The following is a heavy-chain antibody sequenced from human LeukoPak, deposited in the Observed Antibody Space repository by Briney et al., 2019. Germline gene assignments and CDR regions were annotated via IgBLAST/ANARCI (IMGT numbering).Heavy chain of an antibody. J-gene: IGHJ4*02. V-gene: IGHV4-4*07. Sequence: SETLSLTCSVSGGSINTYYWSCNRQPAGKGLEWIGRIHSSGSTHYNPSLKSRVTMSLDTSKNQFSLKLTSVTAADTAVYYCARDNDFFDYWGQGTLVTVSS. CDR3: ARDNDFFDY. CDR2: IHSSGST. CDR1: GGSINTYY.